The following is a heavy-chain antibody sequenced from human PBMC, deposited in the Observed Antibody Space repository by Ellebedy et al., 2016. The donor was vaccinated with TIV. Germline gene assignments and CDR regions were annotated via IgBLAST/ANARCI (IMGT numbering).Heavy chain of an antibody. CDR2: ISHDGISQ. V-gene: IGHV3-30-3*01. CDR3: ARDLDKSSGWYGGAAY. CDR1: GFTFDSYA. D-gene: IGHD6-19*01. Sequence: PGGSLRLSCVASGFTFDSYAMHWVRQAPGKGLEWVAVISHDGISQYYADSVKGRFTVSRDNSMTTVYLEMNSLRAEDTALYYCARDLDKSSGWYGGAAYWGQGTQVTVSS. J-gene: IGHJ4*02.